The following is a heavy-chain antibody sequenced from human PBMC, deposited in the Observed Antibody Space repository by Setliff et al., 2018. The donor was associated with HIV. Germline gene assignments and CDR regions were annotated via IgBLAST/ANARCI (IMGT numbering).Heavy chain of an antibody. D-gene: IGHD3-3*01. CDR2: IRYDGSEK. J-gene: IGHJ5*02. Sequence: GGSLRLSCAASGFIFGNFGLHWVRQAPGEGLEWVTVIRYDGSEKFYADSVRGRFTISRDNSKNKLYLQMNSLRIEDTAIYYCVKGDNFWTGYSTYFEFDPWGQGTLVTVSS. V-gene: IGHV3-30*02. CDR1: GFIFGNFG. CDR3: VKGDNFWTGYSTYFEFDP.